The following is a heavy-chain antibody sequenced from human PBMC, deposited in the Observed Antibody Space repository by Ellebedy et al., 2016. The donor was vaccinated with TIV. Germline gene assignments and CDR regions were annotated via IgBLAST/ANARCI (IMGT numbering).Heavy chain of an antibody. J-gene: IGHJ1*01. CDR3: ARETYGSGSYDSSFQH. D-gene: IGHD3-10*01. Sequence: ASVKVSCKASGYTFTIYTMHWVRQAPGQRLEWMGWINAGNGNTKYSQKVQGRVTITRDTSASTAYMELSSLRSEDTAVYYCARETYGSGSYDSSFQHWGQGTLVTVSS. V-gene: IGHV1-3*01. CDR2: INAGNGNT. CDR1: GYTFTIYT.